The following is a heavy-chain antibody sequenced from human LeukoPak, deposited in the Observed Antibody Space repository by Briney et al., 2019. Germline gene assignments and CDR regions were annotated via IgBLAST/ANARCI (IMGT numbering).Heavy chain of an antibody. J-gene: IGHJ5*02. CDR2: IKQDGCEK. CDR1: EFTFSTYW. V-gene: IGHV3-7*03. D-gene: IGHD2-2*01. CDR3: YPFASSCYCGRVISDDFDH. Sequence: GGSLRLSCAASEFTFSTYWMNWVRQAPGKGLEWVANIKQDGCEKEYVDPVKCRFTISSGNDKQSLYLPMTALRPDDPALYCEYPFASSCYCGRVISDDFDHRGQGTLVTVSS.